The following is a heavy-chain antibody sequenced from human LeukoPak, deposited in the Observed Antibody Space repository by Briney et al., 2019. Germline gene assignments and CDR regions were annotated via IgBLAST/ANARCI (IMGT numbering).Heavy chain of an antibody. V-gene: IGHV3-30*18. Sequence: GGSLRLSCAASGFIFYNYGMHWVRQAPGKGLEWVALISYGESDKYYADSVKGRFTISRANSKNTLYLQMNSLRAEDTAVYYCAKADSTTWYTNYVDGWGQGALVTVSS. CDR1: GFIFYNYG. J-gene: IGHJ4*02. CDR2: ISYGESDK. CDR3: AKADSTTWYTNYVDG. D-gene: IGHD2-2*02.